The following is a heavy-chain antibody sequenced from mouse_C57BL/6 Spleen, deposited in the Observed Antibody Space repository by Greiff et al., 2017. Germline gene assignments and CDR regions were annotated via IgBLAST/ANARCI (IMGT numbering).Heavy chain of an antibody. CDR2: IYPGSGST. J-gene: IGHJ4*01. CDR3: ARGEVVPYYAMDY. Sequence: QVHVKQPGAELVKPGASVKMSCKASGYTFTSYWITWVKQRPGQGLEWIGDIYPGSGSTNYNEKFKSKATLTVDTSSSTAYMQLSSLTSEDSAVYYCARGEVVPYYAMDYWGQGTSVTVSS. CDR1: GYTFTSYW. V-gene: IGHV1-55*01. D-gene: IGHD1-1*01.